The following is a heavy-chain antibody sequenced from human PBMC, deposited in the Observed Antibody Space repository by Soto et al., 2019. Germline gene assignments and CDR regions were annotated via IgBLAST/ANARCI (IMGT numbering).Heavy chain of an antibody. Sequence: PLETLSLTCTFSGGSISSYYWSWIRQPPGKGLEWIGYIYYSGSTNYNPSLKSRVTISVDTSKNQFSLKLSSVTAADTAVYYCARKYYYDSSGYYYVGYFDYWGQGTLVTVSS. D-gene: IGHD3-22*01. CDR1: GGSISSYY. J-gene: IGHJ4*02. CDR3: ARKYYYDSSGYYYVGYFDY. CDR2: IYYSGST. V-gene: IGHV4-59*01.